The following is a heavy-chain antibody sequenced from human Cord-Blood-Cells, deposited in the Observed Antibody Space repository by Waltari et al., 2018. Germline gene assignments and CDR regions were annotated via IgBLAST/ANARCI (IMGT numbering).Heavy chain of an antibody. Sequence: EVPLVQSGAEGKQPGESVTISCKGAVNSFTSYRIGWARQMPGKGLEWMGIIYPGDSDTRYSPSFQGQVTISADKSISTAYLQWSSLKASDTAMYYCARPGSPGDGYFDYWGQGTLVTVSS. CDR2: IYPGDSDT. CDR1: VNSFTSYR. D-gene: IGHD7-27*01. J-gene: IGHJ4*02. V-gene: IGHV5-51*01. CDR3: ARPGSPGDGYFDY.